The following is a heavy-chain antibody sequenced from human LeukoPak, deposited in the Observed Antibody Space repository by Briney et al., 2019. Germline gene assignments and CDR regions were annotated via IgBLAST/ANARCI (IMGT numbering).Heavy chain of an antibody. CDR3: AREAGDSSGYYYSVEY. J-gene: IGHJ4*02. CDR2: INPSGGST. Sequence: GASVKVSCKASGYTFTSYYMPWVRQAPGQGLEWMGIINPSGGSTSYAQKFQGRVTMTRDTSTSTVYMELSSLRSEDTAVYYCAREAGDSSGYYYSVEYWGQGTLVTVSS. V-gene: IGHV1-46*01. D-gene: IGHD3-22*01. CDR1: GYTFTSYY.